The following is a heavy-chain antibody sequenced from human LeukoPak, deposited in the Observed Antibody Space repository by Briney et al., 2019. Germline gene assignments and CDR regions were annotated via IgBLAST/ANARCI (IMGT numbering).Heavy chain of an antibody. J-gene: IGHJ4*02. Sequence: GGSLRLSCVPPGFNFSTYSMNWVRQAPGKGLEWVSSISSSGRYIYYADSVRGRFTISRDNAKNSLYLQMNSLRAEDTAVYYCARGSGVQAAAGTDYWGQGTLVTVSS. CDR2: ISSSGRYI. V-gene: IGHV3-21*01. CDR1: GFNFSTYS. CDR3: ARGSGVQAAAGTDY. D-gene: IGHD6-13*01.